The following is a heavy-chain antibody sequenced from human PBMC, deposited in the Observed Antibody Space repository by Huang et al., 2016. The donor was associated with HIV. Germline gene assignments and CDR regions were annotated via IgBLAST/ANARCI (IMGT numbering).Heavy chain of an antibody. V-gene: IGHV1-18*04. D-gene: IGHD3-22*01. J-gene: IGHJ4*02. CDR2: ISAHKGDT. Sequence: QVHLVQSGPEVKKPGASVKVSCKASGYTFTSFGISWVRQAPGHGLEWMGSISAHKGDTNYAQKVRVRVTMTTDTSTRTAHMELRSLRSDDSAVYYCVVDDTSGYFSSDYWGQGTLVTVSS. CDR3: VVDDTSGYFSSDY. CDR1: GYTFTSFG.